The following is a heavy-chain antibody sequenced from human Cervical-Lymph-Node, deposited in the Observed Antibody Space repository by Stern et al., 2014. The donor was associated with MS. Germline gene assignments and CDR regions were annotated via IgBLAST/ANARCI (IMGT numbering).Heavy chain of an antibody. CDR2: IYWDDDK. V-gene: IGHV2-5*02. J-gene: IGHJ4*02. CDR1: GFSLSTSGVG. CDR3: AHLTTATDLDY. Sequence: QVTLKESGPTLVKPTQTLTLTCTFSGFSLSTSGVGVGWIRQPPGKALEWLALIYWDDDKRYSPSLESRLTITKDTSKNLVFLTMTNMDPVDTATYYCAHLTTATDLDYWGQGTLVTVSS. D-gene: IGHD1-1*01.